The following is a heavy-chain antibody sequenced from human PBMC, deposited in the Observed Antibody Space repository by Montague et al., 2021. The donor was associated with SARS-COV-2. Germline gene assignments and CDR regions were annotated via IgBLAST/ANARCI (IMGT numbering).Heavy chain of an antibody. Sequence: SETLSLTCTVSGGSITVSRYDWGWIRQPPGKGLEWIGSVHYTGTTSYKASLKSRLTISVDTSENQFSLKMTSVTASDTAVYYCARHRANAGSFDIWGQGTMVTVSS. CDR3: ARHRANAGSFDI. J-gene: IGHJ3*02. D-gene: IGHD1-1*01. CDR1: GGSITVSRYD. V-gene: IGHV4-39*01. CDR2: VHYTGTT.